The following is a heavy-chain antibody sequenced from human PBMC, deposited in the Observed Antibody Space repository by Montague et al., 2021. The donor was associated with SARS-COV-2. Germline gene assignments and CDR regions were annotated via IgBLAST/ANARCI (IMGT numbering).Heavy chain of an antibody. J-gene: IGHJ4*02. CDR1: GGSITSGGYY. D-gene: IGHD1-14*01. Sequence: TLSLTCTVSGGSITSGGYYWTWLRQRPGGDLEWLGYLYYNGMTHYNPSLKSRASFSLDTSKNQFSLKLISATATDSALYFCVSSLPGNQFQFDYWGQGALVTVSS. CDR3: VSSLPGNQFQFDY. V-gene: IGHV4-31*03. CDR2: LYYNGMT.